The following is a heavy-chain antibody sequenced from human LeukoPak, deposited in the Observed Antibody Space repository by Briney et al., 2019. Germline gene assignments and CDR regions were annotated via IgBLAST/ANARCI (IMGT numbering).Heavy chain of an antibody. D-gene: IGHD3-16*01. CDR1: GGTFSSYA. Sequence: SVKVSCKASGGTFSSYAISWVRQAPGQGLEWMGRIIPIFGTANYAQKFQGRVTITTDESTSTAYMELSSLRSEDTAVYYCARSTDTQGAYYYMDVWGKGTTVTVSS. V-gene: IGHV1-69*05. CDR2: IIPIFGTA. CDR3: ARSTDTQGAYYYMDV. J-gene: IGHJ6*03.